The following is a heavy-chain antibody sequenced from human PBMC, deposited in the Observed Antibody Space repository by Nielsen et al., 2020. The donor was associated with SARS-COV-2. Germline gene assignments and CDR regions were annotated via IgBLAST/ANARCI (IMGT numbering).Heavy chain of an antibody. V-gene: IGHV1-2*06. J-gene: IGHJ6*02. D-gene: IGHD5-12*01. CDR3: ARLNIVATIYYYYGMDV. CDR2: INPNSGGT. Sequence: WVRQAPGQGLEWMGRINPNSGGTNYAQKFQGRVTMTRDTSISTAYMELSRLRSDDTAVYYCARLNIVATIYYYYGMDVWGQGTTVTVSS.